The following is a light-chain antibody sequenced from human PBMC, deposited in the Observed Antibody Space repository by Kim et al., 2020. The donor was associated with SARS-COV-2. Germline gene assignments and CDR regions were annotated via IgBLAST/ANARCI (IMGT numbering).Light chain of an antibody. CDR3: QQYNDHST. CDR1: QSIGTW. Sequence: ASVEVRVPVPCRASQSIGTWLAWYQQKPGTVPNLLIYKASNLESGVPSRFSGSGSWTEFTLTISSLQPDDSAIHYCQQYNDHSTFGQGTKVDIK. V-gene: IGKV1-5*03. J-gene: IGKJ1*01. CDR2: KAS.